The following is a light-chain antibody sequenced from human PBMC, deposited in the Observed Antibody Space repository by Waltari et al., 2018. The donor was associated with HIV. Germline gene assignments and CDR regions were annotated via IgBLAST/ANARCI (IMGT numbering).Light chain of an antibody. CDR1: QSITTS. CDR3: QQYHDYST. V-gene: IGKV1-5*03. J-gene: IGKJ1*01. CDR2: TAS. Sequence: DIQLTQVPSTPSASVGDRGTITCRASQSITTSFAWYQQKPGEAPKFLIYTASSLNSGVPSRFSCRGSGTDFTLTINSLQSDDFATYYCQQYHDYSTFGQGTKVEI.